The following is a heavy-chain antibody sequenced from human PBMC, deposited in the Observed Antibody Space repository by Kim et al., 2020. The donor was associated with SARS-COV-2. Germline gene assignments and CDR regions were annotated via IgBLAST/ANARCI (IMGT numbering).Heavy chain of an antibody. Sequence: GGSLRLSCTTSGFTFTGYAMSWVRQAPGKGLEWVSSIDGSDGTTYYVDSVKGRFTISRDDSKSTLYLWMTSLRADDTAGYYCLKGGWGWIWDHWGQGAHVTVAS. V-gene: IGHV3-23*01. D-gene: IGHD2-2*03. CDR1: GFTFTGYA. J-gene: IGHJ4*02. CDR2: IDGSDGTT. CDR3: LKGGWGWIWDH.